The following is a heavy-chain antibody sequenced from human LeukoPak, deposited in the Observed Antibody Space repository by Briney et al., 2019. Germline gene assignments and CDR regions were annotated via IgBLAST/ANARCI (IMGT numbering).Heavy chain of an antibody. Sequence: GGSLRLSCAASGFTFNSFAMNWVRQAPGKGLEWVSSISGSDGTSHYADFVKGRFTSSRDNSKNTLYLQMNSLRAEDTAVYYCAKYAVVGTPFFDYWGQGTLVTVSS. CDR2: ISGSDGTS. V-gene: IGHV3-23*01. J-gene: IGHJ4*02. CDR1: GFTFNSFA. CDR3: AKYAVVGTPFFDY. D-gene: IGHD2-15*01.